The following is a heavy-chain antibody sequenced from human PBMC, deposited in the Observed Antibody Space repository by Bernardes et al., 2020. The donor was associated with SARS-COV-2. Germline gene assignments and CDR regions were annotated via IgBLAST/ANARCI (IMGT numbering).Heavy chain of an antibody. CDR1: GFTFSSYS. V-gene: IGHV3-23*01. CDR3: CVWFGEHFDY. D-gene: IGHD3-10*01. Sequence: VGSLCLSCAASGFTFSSYSMSWVRQAPGKTLEWVSTIDGPTTNTHYADSVRGRFTISRDNSRNTLYLHMNSLRAEDTAVYYCCVWFGEHFDYWGQGTLATVSS. J-gene: IGHJ4*02. CDR2: IDGPTTNT.